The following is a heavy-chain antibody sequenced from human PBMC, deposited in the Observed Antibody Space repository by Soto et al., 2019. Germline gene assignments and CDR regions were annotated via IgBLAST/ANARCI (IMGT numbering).Heavy chain of an antibody. CDR1: GFTFSAYW. CDR3: ARGPRVSSTGTGAH. CDR2: ISDDGSNA. J-gene: IGHJ4*02. Sequence: GGSLRLSCAVSGFTFSAYWMHWVRQGPGKGLTWVSRISDDGSNATYADSLTGRFVISRDNAKNSLYLEMNTLRADDSGLYYCARGPRVSSTGTGAHWGRGTLVTVSS. D-gene: IGHD1-1*01. V-gene: IGHV3-74*01.